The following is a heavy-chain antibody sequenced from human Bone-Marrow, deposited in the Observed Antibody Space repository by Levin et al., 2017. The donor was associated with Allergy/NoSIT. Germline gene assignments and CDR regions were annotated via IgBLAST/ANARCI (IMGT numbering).Heavy chain of an antibody. CDR3: SGLVGTTTLLDY. CDR2: LIIPPSCFTP. J-gene: IGHJ4*02. Sequence: SLRLSCAGSGFSFAEYTMIWFRQGPGKGLEWLVFLIIPPSCFTPSFSSSVKGRFTISRDDSNSIAYLQMKSLKSEDTAVYYCSGLVGTTTLLDYWGRGTLVTVSS. CDR1: GFSFAEYT. V-gene: IGHV3-49*03. D-gene: IGHD1-26*01.